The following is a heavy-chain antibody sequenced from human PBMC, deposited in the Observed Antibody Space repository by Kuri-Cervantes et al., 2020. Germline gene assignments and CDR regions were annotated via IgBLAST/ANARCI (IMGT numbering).Heavy chain of an antibody. Sequence: WIRQPPGKGLEWIGSIYYSGSTYYNPSLKSRVTISVDTSKNQFSLKLSSVTAADTAVYYCARHAHCYDSSGYYYVGYFDYWGQGTLVTVSS. D-gene: IGHD3-22*01. CDR3: ARHAHCYDSSGYYYVGYFDY. J-gene: IGHJ4*02. CDR2: IYYSGST. V-gene: IGHV4-39*01.